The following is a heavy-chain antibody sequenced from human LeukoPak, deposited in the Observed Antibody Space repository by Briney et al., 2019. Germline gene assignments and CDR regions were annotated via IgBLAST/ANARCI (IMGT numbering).Heavy chain of an antibody. V-gene: IGHV4-39*01. CDR1: GGSISSSSYY. CDR3: ARGITMIVVVITTPSYFDY. Sequence: PSETLSLTCTVSGGSISSSSYYWGWIRQPPGKGLEWIGSIYYSGSTYYNPSPKSRVTISVDTSKNQFSLKLSSVTAADTAVYYCARGITMIVVVITTPSYFDYWGQGTLVTVSS. D-gene: IGHD3-22*01. CDR2: IYYSGST. J-gene: IGHJ4*02.